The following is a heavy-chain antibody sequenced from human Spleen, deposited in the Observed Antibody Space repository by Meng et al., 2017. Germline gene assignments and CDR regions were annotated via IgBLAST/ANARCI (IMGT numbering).Heavy chain of an antibody. V-gene: IGHV3-15*01. CDR3: TTDEWN. CDR2: IKSKTDGGTT. Sequence: GESLKISCAASGFTFTTYAMNWVRQAPGKGLEWVGRIKSKTDGGTTDYAAPVKGRFTISRDDSRNTLYLQMNGLQTEDTAIYYCTTDEWNWGQGTQVTVSS. J-gene: IGHJ4*02. D-gene: IGHD3-3*01. CDR1: GFTFTTYA.